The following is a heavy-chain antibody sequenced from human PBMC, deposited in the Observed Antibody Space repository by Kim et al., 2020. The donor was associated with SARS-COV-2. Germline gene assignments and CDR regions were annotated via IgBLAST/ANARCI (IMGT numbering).Heavy chain of an antibody. Sequence: SETLSLTCTVSGVSITSYYWSWIRQPAGKGLERIGRGSASGRTNYNPSLKSRLTMSVDTSNNQFSLRLSSVTAADTAVYYCAKMEYCFGDSCPGDYWGQGTLVTVSS. CDR3: AKMEYCFGDSCPGDY. V-gene: IGHV4-4*07. D-gene: IGHD2-21*02. CDR2: GSASGRT. J-gene: IGHJ4*02. CDR1: GVSITSYY.